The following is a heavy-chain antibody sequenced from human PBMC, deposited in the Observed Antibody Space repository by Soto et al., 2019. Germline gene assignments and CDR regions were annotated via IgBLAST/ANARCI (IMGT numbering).Heavy chain of an antibody. D-gene: IGHD2-15*01. CDR2: IIPIFGTA. J-gene: IGHJ5*02. CDR1: GGTFSSYA. V-gene: IGHV1-69*12. Sequence: QVQLVQSGAEVKKPGSSVKVSCKASGGTFSSYAISWVRQAPGQGLEWMGGIIPIFGTANYAQKFQGRVTITADESTSTAYMELSSLRSEDTAVYYCARVRGYCSGGSCYQTGGFDPWGQGTLVTVSS. CDR3: ARVRGYCSGGSCYQTGGFDP.